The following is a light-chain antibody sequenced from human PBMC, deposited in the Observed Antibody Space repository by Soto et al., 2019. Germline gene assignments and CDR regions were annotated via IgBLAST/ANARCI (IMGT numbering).Light chain of an antibody. CDR2: AAA. V-gene: IGKV1-39*01. CDR3: QQGYSTPFT. CDR1: QSISNH. J-gene: IGKJ3*01. Sequence: DLQMTQSPSSLSASVGDRVTITCRASQSISNHLNWYRQKPGNAPKLLIYAAASLQSGVPSRFSGSGSGTDFTLTISSLQPEDFATYYCQQGYSTPFTFGPGTKVDIK.